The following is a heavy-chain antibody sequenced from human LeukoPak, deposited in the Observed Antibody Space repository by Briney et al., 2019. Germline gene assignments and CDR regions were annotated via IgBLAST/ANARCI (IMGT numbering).Heavy chain of an antibody. Sequence: PSETLSLTCAVYGGSFSGYYWSWIRQPPGKGLEWIGEINHSGSTNYNPSLKSRVTISVDTSKNQFSLKLSSVTAADTAVYYCARDIVVVPAAPPSIYYYYGMDVWGQGTTVTVSS. CDR2: INHSGST. V-gene: IGHV4-34*01. J-gene: IGHJ6*02. CDR1: GGSFSGYY. CDR3: ARDIVVVPAAPPSIYYYYGMDV. D-gene: IGHD2-2*01.